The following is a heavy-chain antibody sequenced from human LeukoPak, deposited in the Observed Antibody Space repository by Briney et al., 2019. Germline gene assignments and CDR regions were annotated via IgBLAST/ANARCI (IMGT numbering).Heavy chain of an antibody. CDR3: VRPDRIFGVPAAFDA. J-gene: IGHJ3*01. V-gene: IGHV1-69*01. D-gene: IGHD3-3*02. CDR1: GGSFSDYP. Sequence: SSVKVSCKASGGSFSDYPINWVRQARGQGLEWLGGIIPKYSASNYAQAFQGRVTITADESTNTVYMEMSGLRPDDTAVYYCVRPDRIFGVPAAFDAWGQGTLVAVSS. CDR2: IIPKYSAS.